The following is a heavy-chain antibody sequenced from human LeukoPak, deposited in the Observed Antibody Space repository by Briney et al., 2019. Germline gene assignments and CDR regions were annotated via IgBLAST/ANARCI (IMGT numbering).Heavy chain of an antibody. CDR3: ARDVAARPDYFDY. CDR2: IYHSGST. J-gene: IGHJ4*02. CDR1: GYSISSDYY. D-gene: IGHD6-6*01. Sequence: SETLSLTCAVSGYSISSDYYWGWIRQPPGKGLEWIGTIYHSGSTYYNPSLKSRVTISVDTSKNQFSLRLSSVTAADTAVYYCARDVAARPDYFDYWGQGTLVTVSS. V-gene: IGHV4-38-2*02.